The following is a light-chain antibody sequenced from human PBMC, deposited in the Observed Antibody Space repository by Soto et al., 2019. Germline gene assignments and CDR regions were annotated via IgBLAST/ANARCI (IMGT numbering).Light chain of an antibody. CDR3: QESYSTLFT. V-gene: IGKV1-39*01. J-gene: IGKJ2*01. Sequence: DIQMTQSPSSLSASVGDRVTITCRASQSISLYLNWYQHKPGKAPKLLIYSASTVQSGVPSRFSGSGSGTDFTLTISSLQPEDCATYYCQESYSTLFTSAQGTKLEIK. CDR2: SAS. CDR1: QSISLY.